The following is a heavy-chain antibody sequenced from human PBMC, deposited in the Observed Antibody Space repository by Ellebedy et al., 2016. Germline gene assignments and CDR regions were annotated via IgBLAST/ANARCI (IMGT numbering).Heavy chain of an antibody. CDR2: IYPGDSDT. CDR1: GYSFTSYW. J-gene: IGHJ4*02. CDR3: ARPRSGTKVGYFDY. Sequence: GGSLRLSCKGSGYSFTSYWIGWVRQMPGKGLEWMGIIYPGDSDTRYSPSFQGQVTISADKSISTAYLQWSSLKASDTAMYYCARPRSGTKVGYFDYWGQGTLVTVSS. V-gene: IGHV5-51*01. D-gene: IGHD1-26*01.